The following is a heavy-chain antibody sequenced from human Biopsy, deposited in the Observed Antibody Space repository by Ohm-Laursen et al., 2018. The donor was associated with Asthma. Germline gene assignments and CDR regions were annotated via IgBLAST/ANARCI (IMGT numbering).Heavy chain of an antibody. V-gene: IGHV3-33*01. Sequence: SLRLSCAASGFTFMTYGMHWVRQVPGKGLEWVATVGSDESYTDHADSVKGRFTISRDNSKNTLHLQMNSQSPEDTAVYYCARDFSRAIMIGGGREHYFDFWGQGTLVTVSS. D-gene: IGHD3-16*01. J-gene: IGHJ4*02. CDR1: GFTFMTYG. CDR2: VGSDESYT. CDR3: ARDFSRAIMIGGGREHYFDF.